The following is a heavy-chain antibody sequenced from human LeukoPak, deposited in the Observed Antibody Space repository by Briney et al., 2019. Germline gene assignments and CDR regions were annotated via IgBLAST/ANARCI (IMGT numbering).Heavy chain of an antibody. D-gene: IGHD3-10*01. CDR3: AKRGLVSVSSKGPFDH. V-gene: IGHV3-23*01. CDR2: INSGST. J-gene: IGHJ5*02. Sequence: GGSLRLSCAASGFIFSNYAMSWARQAPGKGLEWVATINSGSTYYADSVKGRFTISRDNSKNTLFLQMNSLRGEDTAVYYCAKRGLVSVSSKGPFDHWGQGTLVTVSS. CDR1: GFIFSNYA.